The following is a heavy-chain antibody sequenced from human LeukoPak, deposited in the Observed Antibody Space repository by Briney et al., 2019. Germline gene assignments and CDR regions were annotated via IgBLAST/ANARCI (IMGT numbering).Heavy chain of an antibody. D-gene: IGHD3-22*01. CDR1: GFTFSSYA. CDR3: AKDDAASMIVVDDHAFDI. V-gene: IGHV3-23*01. CDR2: ISGSGGST. J-gene: IGHJ3*02. Sequence: PGGSLRPSCAASGFTFSSYAMSWVRQAPGKGLEWVSAISGSGGSTYYADSVKGRFTISRDNSKNTLYLQMNSLRAEDTAVYYCAKDDAASMIVVDDHAFDIWGQGTMVTVSS.